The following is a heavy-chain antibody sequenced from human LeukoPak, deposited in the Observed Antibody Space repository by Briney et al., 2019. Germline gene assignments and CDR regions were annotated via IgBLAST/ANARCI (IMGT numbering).Heavy chain of an antibody. Sequence: GGSLRLSCAASGFTFDDYAMHWVRQAPGKSLEWVAGISWNSVRIGYADSVKGRFTISRDNAKNSLYLQMNSLRTEDTALYYCAKRSSSWYYFDYWGQGTLVTVSS. CDR2: ISWNSVRI. V-gene: IGHV3-9*01. CDR1: GFTFDDYA. CDR3: AKRSSSWYYFDY. D-gene: IGHD6-13*01. J-gene: IGHJ4*02.